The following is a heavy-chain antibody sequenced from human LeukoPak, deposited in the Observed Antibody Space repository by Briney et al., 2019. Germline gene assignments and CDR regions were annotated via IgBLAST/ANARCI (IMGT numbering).Heavy chain of an antibody. CDR3: ARHYGVIKNYYYYMDV. D-gene: IGHD3-3*01. CDR1: GYSFSNYW. CDR2: IYPGDSDT. V-gene: IGHV5-51*01. Sequence: GESLKISCKGSGYSFSNYWIGWVRQMPGEGLEWMGIIYPGDSDTRYSPSFQGQVTISADKSINTAYLQWSSLKAPDTAMYYCARHYGVIKNYYYYMDVWGKGTTVTVSS. J-gene: IGHJ6*03.